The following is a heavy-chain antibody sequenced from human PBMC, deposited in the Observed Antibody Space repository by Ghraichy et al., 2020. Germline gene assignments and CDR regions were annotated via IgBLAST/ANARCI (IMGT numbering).Heavy chain of an antibody. CDR2: ISGSGGST. V-gene: IGHV3-23*01. J-gene: IGHJ6*02. D-gene: IGHD6-6*01. CDR1: GFTFSSYA. Sequence: GSLRLSCAASGFTFSSYAMSWVRQAPGKGLEWVSAISGSGGSTYYADSVKGRFTISRDNSKNTLYLQMNSLRAEDTAVYYCATSLVYTGSYYYYGMDVWGQGTTVTVSS. CDR3: ATSLVYTGSYYYYGMDV.